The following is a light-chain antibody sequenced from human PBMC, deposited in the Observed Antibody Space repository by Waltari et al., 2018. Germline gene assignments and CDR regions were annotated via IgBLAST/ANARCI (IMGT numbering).Light chain of an antibody. CDR3: QQYYSTPPT. CDR2: WAS. J-gene: IGKJ2*01. CDR1: FYGPINKNF. Sequence: FYGPINKNFFGYYQQKPGQPPNLLIYWASTRGSGVSSRSSGSGSGEDSTLTSSSLQAEYVAFYYCQQYYSTPPTFGHGTKLEIK. V-gene: IGKV4-1*01.